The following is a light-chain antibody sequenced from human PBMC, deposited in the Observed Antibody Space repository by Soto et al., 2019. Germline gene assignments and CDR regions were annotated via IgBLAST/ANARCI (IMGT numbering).Light chain of an antibody. CDR3: AAWDDSLNGNV. CDR2: PNT. Sequence: QSVLTQPPSASGTPGQRVTISCSGTSSNIGSNTVNWYQQLPGMAPTLLIYPNTQRPSGVPYRFSGSKSGTSASLAISGLQSEDEADYYCAAWDDSLNGNVFGGGTKLTVL. V-gene: IGLV1-44*01. J-gene: IGLJ3*02. CDR1: SSNIGSNT.